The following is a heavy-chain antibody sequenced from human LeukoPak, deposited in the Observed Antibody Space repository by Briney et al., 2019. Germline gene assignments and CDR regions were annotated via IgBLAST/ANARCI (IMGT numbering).Heavy chain of an antibody. CDR1: GFSFISYG. D-gene: IGHD4-17*01. Sequence: GGSLRLSCAASGFSFISYGMHWVRQAPGKGLEWVGVISDDGRSKDYADSVKGRFTISRDNSKDTLFLQMNSLRDEDTAVYYCAKRPSDYGDYVSYFDYWGQGTLVTVSS. CDR3: AKRPSDYGDYVSYFDY. CDR2: ISDDGRSK. V-gene: IGHV3-30*18. J-gene: IGHJ4*02.